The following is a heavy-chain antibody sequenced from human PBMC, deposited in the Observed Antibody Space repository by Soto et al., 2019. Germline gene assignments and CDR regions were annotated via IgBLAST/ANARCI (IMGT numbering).Heavy chain of an antibody. CDR2: ISSSGSTI. V-gene: IGHV3-11*01. D-gene: IGHD3-16*01. CDR1: GFTFSDYY. CDR3: ARNIRSASGEIDP. Sequence: GESLKISCAASGFTFSDYYMSWIRQAPGKGLEWVSYISSSGSTIYYADSVKGRFTISRDNAKNSLYLQMNSLRAEDTAVYYCARNIRSASGEIDPWGQGTLVTVSS. J-gene: IGHJ5*02.